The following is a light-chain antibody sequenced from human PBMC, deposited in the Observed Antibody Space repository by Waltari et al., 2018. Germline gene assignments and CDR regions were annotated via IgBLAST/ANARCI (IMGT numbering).Light chain of an antibody. V-gene: IGKV1-12*01. CDR1: QDIIRW. J-gene: IGKJ4*01. CDR3: QHGNTFPLT. Sequence: DIQMTQSPSSVSASVGDRVIITCRASQDIIRWLAWYQQTPGKAPKFLIYDASTLQSGVPSRFSGTGSGTEFTLTISSLQPEDFATYYCQHGNTFPLTFGGGTKVEIK. CDR2: DAS.